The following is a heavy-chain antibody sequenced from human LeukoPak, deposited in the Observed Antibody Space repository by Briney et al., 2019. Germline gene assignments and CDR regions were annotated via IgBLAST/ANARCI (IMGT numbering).Heavy chain of an antibody. V-gene: IGHV3-48*02. D-gene: IGHD3-16*01. CDR3: ARDSVWAFDI. CDR2: ISGGGSPI. Sequence: GGSLRLSRAASGFTFSIYSMNWVRQAPGKGLEWVPYISGGGSPISYADSVKGRFTISRDNAKNSLYLQLNSLRDEDTAMYYCARDSVWAFDIWGQGTMVTVSS. J-gene: IGHJ3*02. CDR1: GFTFSIYS.